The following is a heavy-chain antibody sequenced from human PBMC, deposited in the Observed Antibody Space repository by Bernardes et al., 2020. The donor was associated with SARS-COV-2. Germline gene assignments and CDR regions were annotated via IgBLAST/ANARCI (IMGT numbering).Heavy chain of an antibody. J-gene: IGHJ4*02. CDR3: ARVGATYYFDY. D-gene: IGHD1-26*01. V-gene: IGHV7-4-1*02. CDR1: GYTFTSYA. Sequence: ASVKVSCKASGYTFTSYAMNWVRQAPGQGLEWMGWINTNTGNPTYAQGFTGRFIFSLDTSVSKAYLQISSLKAEDTAVYYCARVGATYYFDYWGQGTLVTISS. CDR2: INTNTGNP.